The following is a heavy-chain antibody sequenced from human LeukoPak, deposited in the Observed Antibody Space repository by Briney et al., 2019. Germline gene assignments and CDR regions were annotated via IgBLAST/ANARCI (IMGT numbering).Heavy chain of an antibody. V-gene: IGHV3-11*01. CDR2: INSRGDTI. Sequence: PGGSLRLSCTASGFSFSDNFMGWIRQAPGKGLEWVSYINSRGDTIHYLDAVQGRFSISRDNSRRSLYLQMSSLRVDDSAVYYCARGGYGWTFKQWGQGTLVSVSS. CDR3: ARGGYGWTFKQ. J-gene: IGHJ4*02. D-gene: IGHD5-18*01. CDR1: GFSFSDNF.